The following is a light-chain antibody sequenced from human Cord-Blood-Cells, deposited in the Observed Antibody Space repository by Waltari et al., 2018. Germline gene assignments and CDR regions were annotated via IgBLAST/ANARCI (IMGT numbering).Light chain of an antibody. Sequence: DIVMTQSPDSLAVSLGERATINCKSSQSVLYSSNNKNYLAWYQQKPGQPPKLLIYWAFTRESGVPARFSGSGSGTDFTLTISSLQAEDVAVYYCQQYYSTPFTFGPGTKVDIK. J-gene: IGKJ3*01. CDR1: QSVLYSSNNKNY. V-gene: IGKV4-1*01. CDR2: WAF. CDR3: QQYYSTPFT.